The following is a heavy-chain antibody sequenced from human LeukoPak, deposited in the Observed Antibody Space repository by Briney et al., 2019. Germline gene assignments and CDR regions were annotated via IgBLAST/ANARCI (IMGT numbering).Heavy chain of an antibody. D-gene: IGHD2-2*02. CDR2: ISSSSSYI. Sequence: GGSLRLSCAASGFTFSSYSMNWVRQAPGKGLEWVSSISSSSSYIYYADSVKGRFTISRDNAKNSLYLQMNSLRAEDTAVYCCARDRSQICSSTSCYTGMDVWGQGTTVTVSS. J-gene: IGHJ6*02. CDR3: ARDRSQICSSTSCYTGMDV. CDR1: GFTFSSYS. V-gene: IGHV3-21*01.